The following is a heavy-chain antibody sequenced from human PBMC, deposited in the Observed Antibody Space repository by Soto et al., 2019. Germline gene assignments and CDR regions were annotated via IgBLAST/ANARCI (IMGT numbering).Heavy chain of an antibody. J-gene: IGHJ6*02. D-gene: IGHD6-19*01. V-gene: IGHV1-46*01. CDR1: GYTFTSYY. CDR2: INPSGGST. CDR3: ARDRISSGFFSYYYGMDV. Sequence: QVQLVQSGAEVKKPGASVKVSCKASGYTFTSYYMHWVRQAPGQGLEWMGIINPSGGSTSYAQKFQGRVTMTRDTSTSTVSMQLSSLRSEATAVYYCARDRISSGFFSYYYGMDVWGQGTTVTVSS.